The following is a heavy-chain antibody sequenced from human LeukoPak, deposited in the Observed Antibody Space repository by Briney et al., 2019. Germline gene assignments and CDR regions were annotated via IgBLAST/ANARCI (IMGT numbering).Heavy chain of an antibody. CDR3: AKKTIVGATVDAFDI. CDR1: GGTFSSYA. V-gene: IGHV1-69*05. J-gene: IGHJ3*02. D-gene: IGHD1-26*01. Sequence: SVKVSCKASGGTFSSYAISWVRQAPGQGLEWMGGIIPIFGTANYAQKFQGRVTITTDESTSTAYMELSSLRAEDTAVYYCAKKTIVGATVDAFDIWGQGTMVTVSS. CDR2: IIPIFGTA.